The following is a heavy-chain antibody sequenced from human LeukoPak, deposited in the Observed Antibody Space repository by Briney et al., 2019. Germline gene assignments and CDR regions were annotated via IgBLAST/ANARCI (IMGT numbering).Heavy chain of an antibody. CDR2: IYHSGST. CDR1: RGSISSGVYS. V-gene: IGHV4-30-2*01. J-gene: IGHJ1*01. CDR3: ARGRSAAAAKGGYFQH. Sequence: SETLFLTFAVYRGSISSGVYSSSCMRQPPGKGLDRIGYIYHSGSTNYNPSLKSRVTISVDTSKNHFSLKLSSVTAADTAVYYCARGRSAAAAKGGYFQHWGQGTLVTVSS. D-gene: IGHD6-13*01.